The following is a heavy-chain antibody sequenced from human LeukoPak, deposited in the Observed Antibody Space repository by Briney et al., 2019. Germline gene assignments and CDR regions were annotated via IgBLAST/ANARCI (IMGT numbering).Heavy chain of an antibody. CDR3: AKDYPLDY. J-gene: IGHJ4*02. V-gene: IGHV3-23*01. Sequence: GGSLRLSCAASGFPFSSYAMNWVRQAPGKGLERVSQISGSGGITYYADSVRGRFTISRDNSKNTVYLQMSSLRAEDTAAYYCAKDYPLDYWGQGSLVTVTS. CDR1: GFPFSSYA. D-gene: IGHD3-16*02. CDR2: ISGSGGIT.